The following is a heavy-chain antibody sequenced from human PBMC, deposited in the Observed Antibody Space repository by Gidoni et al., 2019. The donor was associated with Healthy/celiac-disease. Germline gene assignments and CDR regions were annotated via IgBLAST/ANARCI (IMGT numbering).Heavy chain of an antibody. CDR2: IWYDGSNK. D-gene: IGHD3-3*01. V-gene: IGHV3-33*01. J-gene: IGHJ4*02. CDR1: GFTLSSYG. Sequence: QVQLVESGGGVVQPGRSLRLSCAASGFTLSSYGMHWVRQAPGKGLEWVAVIWYDGSNKYYADSVKGRFTISRDNSKNTLYLQMNSLRAEDTAVYYCARGLNDFWSGPTGWGFDYWGQGTLVTVSS. CDR3: ARGLNDFWSGPTGWGFDY.